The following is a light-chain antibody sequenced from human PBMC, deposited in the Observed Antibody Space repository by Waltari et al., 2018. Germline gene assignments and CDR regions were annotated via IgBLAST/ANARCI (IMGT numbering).Light chain of an antibody. Sequence: QSALAQPASVSGSPGQSITTSCTGTDSDIGAYNYVSWYQQHPGIAPKLLLYDVSDRPSGVSDRFSGSKSGKTASLTISGLQPEDAADYYCSSYTRRNTVIFGGGTKLTVV. CDR3: SSYTRRNTVI. CDR2: DVS. V-gene: IGLV2-14*03. J-gene: IGLJ2*01. CDR1: DSDIGAYNY.